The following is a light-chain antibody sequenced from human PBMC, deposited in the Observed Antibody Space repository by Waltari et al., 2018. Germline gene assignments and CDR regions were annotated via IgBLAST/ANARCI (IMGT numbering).Light chain of an antibody. Sequence: QSVLTQPPSASGTPGQRVTTSCAGSSSNIGSNTVNWFQQLPGTAPKLLISSNKQRPSGVPVRCSAAKSGTSASLAISGLQSEDEADYYCAAWDDSLNGWVFGGGTKLTVL. J-gene: IGLJ3*02. CDR1: SSNIGSNT. V-gene: IGLV1-44*01. CDR3: AAWDDSLNGWV. CDR2: SNK.